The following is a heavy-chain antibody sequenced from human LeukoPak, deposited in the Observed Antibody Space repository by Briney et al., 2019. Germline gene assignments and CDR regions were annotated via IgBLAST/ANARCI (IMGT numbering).Heavy chain of an antibody. D-gene: IGHD1-26*01. V-gene: IGHV3-23*01. J-gene: IGHJ3*02. CDR2: ISTGGDRA. Sequence: PGGSLRLSCAASGFTFSNYAMDWVRQAPGRGLEWVSAISTGGDRAYYADSVKGRFTISRDNSKNTLYLQMNSLRAEDTAVYYCAKDRDGWELRNAFDIWGQGTMVTVSS. CDR3: AKDRDGWELRNAFDI. CDR1: GFTFSNYA.